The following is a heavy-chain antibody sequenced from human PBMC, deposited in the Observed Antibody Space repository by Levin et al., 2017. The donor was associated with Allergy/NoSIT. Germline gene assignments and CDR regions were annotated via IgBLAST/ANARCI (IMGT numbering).Heavy chain of an antibody. CDR2: ISGSGGST. J-gene: IGHJ4*02. Sequence: PGESLKISCAASGFTFSSYAMSWVRQAPGKGLEWVSAISGSGGSTYYADSVKGRFTISRDNSKNTLYLQMNSLRAEDTAVYYCAKDPGYSSGWSDYWGQGTLVTVSS. CDR3: AKDPGYSSGWSDY. D-gene: IGHD6-19*01. CDR1: GFTFSSYA. V-gene: IGHV3-23*01.